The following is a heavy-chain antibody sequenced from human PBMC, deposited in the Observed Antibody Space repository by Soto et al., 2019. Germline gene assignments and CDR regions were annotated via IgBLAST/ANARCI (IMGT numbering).Heavy chain of an antibody. Sequence: EAQRSSGKCCGCSLTSYWIGSVRQMPGKGLEWMGIIYPVYSDTRYSPSFQGQVTIAADKSISTAYLQWSSLKASDTAMYYCARQESGGDCCYFHYWGQGPLVTAPQ. J-gene: IGHJ4*02. CDR2: IYPVYSDT. V-gene: IGHV5-51*01. CDR3: ARQESGGDCCYFHY. D-gene: IGHD2-21*02. CDR1: GCSLTSYW.